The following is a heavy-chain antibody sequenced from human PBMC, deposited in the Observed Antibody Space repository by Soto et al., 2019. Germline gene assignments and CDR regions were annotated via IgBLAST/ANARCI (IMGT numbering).Heavy chain of an antibody. CDR3: ARAGQYYDSSGYAD. CDR1: GYSFATSG. Sequence: QVKLVQSGTEVKKPGASMKVSCKASGYSFATSGISWVQQAPGQGLEWMGWISAYNGNTNYDQKLEDRNIMTTDTSTSTAYLELRSLRSDDTAVYYWARAGQYYDSSGYADWGQGTLVTVSS. V-gene: IGHV1-18*01. D-gene: IGHD3-22*01. J-gene: IGHJ4*02. CDR2: ISAYNGNT.